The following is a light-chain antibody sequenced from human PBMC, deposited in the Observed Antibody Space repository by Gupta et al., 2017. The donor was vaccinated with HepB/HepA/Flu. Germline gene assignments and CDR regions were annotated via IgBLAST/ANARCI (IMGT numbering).Light chain of an antibody. CDR2: GAS. V-gene: IGKV3-15*01. J-gene: IGKJ2*01. CDR1: QSVSSN. Sequence: EIVMTQSPATLSVSPGERATLSCRASQSVSSNLTWYQQKPGQAPRLLIYGASTRATGSPARFSGSGCGTEFTLTISSRQSEDFAVYYCQQYKNWPPEYTFGQGTKLEIK. CDR3: QQYKNWPPEYT.